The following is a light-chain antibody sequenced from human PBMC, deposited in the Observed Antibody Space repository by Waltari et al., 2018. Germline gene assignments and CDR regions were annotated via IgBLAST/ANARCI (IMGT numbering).Light chain of an antibody. CDR3: HSRDSSSTRF. J-gene: IGLJ2*01. CDR2: GQS. Sequence: SSELTQDPTVSVALGQTVRITCQGDSLRRYYPSWYQQRPGQAPILVFYGQSSRPSGIPDRFSGSIPGNKASLTITGAQAEDEADYYCHSRDSSSTRFFGGGTRLTV. V-gene: IGLV3-19*01. CDR1: SLRRYY.